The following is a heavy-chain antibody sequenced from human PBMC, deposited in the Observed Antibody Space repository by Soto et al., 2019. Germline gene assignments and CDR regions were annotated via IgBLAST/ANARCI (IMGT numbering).Heavy chain of an antibody. J-gene: IGHJ4*02. CDR1: GGTFSSYT. Sequence: QVQLVQSGPEVKKPGSSVRVSCTASGGTFSSYTINWVRQVPGQGPEWMGRSIPMLGMSNYAQKFQGRVMMIADKSTNTVYMELSSLRSEDTAIYYCATNYGSGSPPFYYWGQGTLVTVSS. CDR2: SIPMLGMS. D-gene: IGHD3-10*01. V-gene: IGHV1-69*02. CDR3: ATNYGSGSPPFYY.